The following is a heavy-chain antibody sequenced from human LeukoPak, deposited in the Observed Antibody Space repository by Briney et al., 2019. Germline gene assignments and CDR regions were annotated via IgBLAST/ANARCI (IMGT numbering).Heavy chain of an antibody. CDR3: RAAADLNDY. D-gene: IGHD6-13*01. J-gene: IGHJ4*02. CDR1: GFTFSGSA. V-gene: IGHV3-73*01. Sequence: GGSLKLSCAASGFTFSGSAMHWVRQASGKGLEWLGRIRSKADSYTTAYAASVKGRFIVSRDDSKNTAYLQMNSLKTEDTAVYYCRAAADLNDYWGQGTLLTVSS. CDR2: IRSKADSYTT.